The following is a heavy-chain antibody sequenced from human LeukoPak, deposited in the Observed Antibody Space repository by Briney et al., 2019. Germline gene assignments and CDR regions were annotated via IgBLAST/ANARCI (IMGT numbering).Heavy chain of an antibody. V-gene: IGHV3-23*01. CDR1: GFTFSSYA. D-gene: IGHD2-21*01. J-gene: IGHJ4*02. CDR2: ISGSGGST. CDR3: AKFLPTHIVVANYYFDY. Sequence: GGSLRLSCAASGFTFSSYAMSWVRRAPGKGLESVSAISGSGGSTYYADSVKGRFTISRDNSNNTLYLQMNSLRAEDTAVYYCAKFLPTHIVVANYYFDYWGQGTLVTVSS.